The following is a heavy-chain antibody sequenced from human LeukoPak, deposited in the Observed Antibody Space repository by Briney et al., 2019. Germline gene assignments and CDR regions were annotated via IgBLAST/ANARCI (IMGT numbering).Heavy chain of an antibody. CDR2: ISWNSGTI. D-gene: IGHD3-10*01. J-gene: IGHJ4*02. CDR1: GFRFDDYA. Sequence: GRSLRLSCAASGFRFDDYAMHWVRQVPGKGLEWVSGISWNSGTIDYADSVKGRFTIPRDTAKNSLYLQMTSLRAEDTALYYCAKDYGSGSYYHFEYWGQGTLVTVSS. CDR3: AKDYGSGSYYHFEY. V-gene: IGHV3-9*01.